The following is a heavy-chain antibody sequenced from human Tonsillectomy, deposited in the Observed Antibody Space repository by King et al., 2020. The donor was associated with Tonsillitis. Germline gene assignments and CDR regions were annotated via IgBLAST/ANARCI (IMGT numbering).Heavy chain of an antibody. D-gene: IGHD3-22*01. CDR2: IYYSGNT. CDR3: ARVSLGDFHDRCGQFLFDY. CDR1: GYSISSDYY. Sequence: QLQESGPGLVKPSETLSLTCTVSGYSISSDYYWGWIRQSPGKGLEWIGSIYYSGNTYYNPSLKSRVTISVDTSKNQFSLKLSSVTAADTAVYYCARVSLGDFHDRCGQFLFDYRGQGTLVT. J-gene: IGHJ4*02. V-gene: IGHV4-38-2*02.